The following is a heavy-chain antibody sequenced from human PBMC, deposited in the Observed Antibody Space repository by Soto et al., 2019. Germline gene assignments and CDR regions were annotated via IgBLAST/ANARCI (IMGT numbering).Heavy chain of an antibody. Sequence: QVQLVESGGGVVQPGRSLRLSCAASGFTFSSYAMHWVRQAPGKGLEWVAVISYDGSNKYYADSVKGRFTNSRDNSKNPLYLQMNSLRAEDTAVYYCARAQGAVAGRGDAFDIWGQGTMVTVSS. D-gene: IGHD6-19*01. V-gene: IGHV3-30-3*01. J-gene: IGHJ3*02. CDR1: GFTFSSYA. CDR2: ISYDGSNK. CDR3: ARAQGAVAGRGDAFDI.